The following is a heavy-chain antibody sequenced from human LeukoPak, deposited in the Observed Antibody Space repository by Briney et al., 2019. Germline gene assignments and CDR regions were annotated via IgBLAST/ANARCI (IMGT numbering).Heavy chain of an antibody. D-gene: IGHD3-10*01. CDR2: INQVASEK. Sequence: GGSLRLSCAASGFTISFYWMSWVRQAPGKGLEWVANINQVASEKNYVDSVKGRFTISRDNAKNSLYLQMNSVRAEDTATYYCVRDGGYYGPDSWGQGALVSVSS. CDR3: VRDGGYYGPDS. V-gene: IGHV3-7*04. J-gene: IGHJ4*02. CDR1: GFTISFYW.